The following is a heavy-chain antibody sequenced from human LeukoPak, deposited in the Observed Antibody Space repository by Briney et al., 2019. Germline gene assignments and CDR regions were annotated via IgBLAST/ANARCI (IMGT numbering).Heavy chain of an antibody. CDR1: GFTFDDYA. CDR2: MSWNSGSI. D-gene: IGHD6-13*01. V-gene: IGHV3-9*01. J-gene: IGHJ4*02. CDR3: AKDNYRSRLRYFDY. Sequence: GGSLRLSCAASGFTFDDYAMHWVRQAPGKGLEWVSGMSWNSGSIGYADSVKGRFTISRDNAKNCLYLQMNSLRAEDTALYYCAKDNYRSRLRYFDYWGQGTLVTVSS.